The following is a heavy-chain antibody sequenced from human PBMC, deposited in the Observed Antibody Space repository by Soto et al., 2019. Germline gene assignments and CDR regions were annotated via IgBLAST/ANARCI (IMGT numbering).Heavy chain of an antibody. Sequence: EVHLLESGGGLVQPGGSLRLSCAASGFPLRSYAMNWVRQAPGKGPEWVSHISVTGDTYYADSVKGRFTISRDNSKNTLFLQMNSLRAEDTAVYYCAKSLNTATSFDYWGQGTLVTVSS. CDR2: ISVTGDT. J-gene: IGHJ4*02. V-gene: IGHV3-23*01. CDR1: GFPLRSYA. CDR3: AKSLNTATSFDY.